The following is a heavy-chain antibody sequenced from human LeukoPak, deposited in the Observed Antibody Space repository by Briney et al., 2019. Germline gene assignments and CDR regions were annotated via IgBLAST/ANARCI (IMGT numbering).Heavy chain of an antibody. CDR2: ISSSGSTI. CDR3: ARRGYSGYLDY. Sequence: PGGSLRLSCAASGFTFSSYEMNWVRQAPGKGLEWVSYISSSGSTIYYADSVKGRVTISRDNAKNSLYMQMNSLRAEDTAVYYCARRGYSGYLDYWGQGTLVTVSS. CDR1: GFTFSSYE. D-gene: IGHD5-12*01. J-gene: IGHJ4*02. V-gene: IGHV3-48*03.